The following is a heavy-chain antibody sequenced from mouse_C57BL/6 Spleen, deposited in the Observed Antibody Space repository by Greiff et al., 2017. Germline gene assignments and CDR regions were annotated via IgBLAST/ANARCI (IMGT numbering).Heavy chain of an antibody. J-gene: IGHJ3*01. CDR1: GFTFSDYG. D-gene: IGHD1-1*01. V-gene: IGHV5-17*01. Sequence: EVKLVESGGGLVRPGGSLKLSCAASGFTFSDYGMHWVRQAPEKGLEWVAYISSGSSTIYYADTVKGRFTISRDNAKNTLFLQMTSLRSEDTAMYYCAREYGSSQFAYWGQGTLVTVSA. CDR3: AREYGSSQFAY. CDR2: ISSGSSTI.